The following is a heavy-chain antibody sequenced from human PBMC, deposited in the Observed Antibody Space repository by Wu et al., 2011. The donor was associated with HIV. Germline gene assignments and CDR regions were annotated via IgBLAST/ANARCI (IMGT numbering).Heavy chain of an antibody. CDR1: GGTLSNYA. CDR3: ARGDNLPLTKRYYFHY. D-gene: IGHD1-1*01. J-gene: IGHJ4*02. Sequence: QVQLVQSGAEVKKPGSSVKVSCKTSGGTLSNYAINWVRQAPGQGLEWMGGIIPIFETANYAQKFQGRVTITTDESTSTAYMELSSLRYEDTAVYYCARGDNLPLTKRYYFHYWAREPWSPSPQ. V-gene: IGHV1-69*05. CDR2: IIPIFETA.